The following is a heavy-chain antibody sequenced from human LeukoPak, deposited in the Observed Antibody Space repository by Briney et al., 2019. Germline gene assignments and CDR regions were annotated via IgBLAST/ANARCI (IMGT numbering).Heavy chain of an antibody. CDR1: GYKFLSHG. Sequence: ASVKVSCKTSGYKFLSHGISWVRQAPGQGFEWLGWIRADNGDTRFAQKFQGRFTMTTDTSTSTAHMELRSLRSDDTAVYYCARDWPTVIADFWGQGPWSPSPQ. CDR3: ARDWPTVIADF. D-gene: IGHD4-11*01. V-gene: IGHV1-18*04. CDR2: IRADNGDT. J-gene: IGHJ1*01.